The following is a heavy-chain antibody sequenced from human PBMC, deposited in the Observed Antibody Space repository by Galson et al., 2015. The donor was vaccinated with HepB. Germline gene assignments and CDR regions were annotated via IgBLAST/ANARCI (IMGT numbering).Heavy chain of an antibody. V-gene: IGHV3-48*01. CDR3: ARGYYDFWSGYKDY. Sequence: LRLSCAASGFTFSSYSMNWVRQAPGKGLEWVSYISSSSSTIYYADSVKGRFTISRDNAKNSLYLQMNSLRAEDTAVYYCARGYYDFWSGYKDYWGQGTLVTVSS. D-gene: IGHD3-3*01. J-gene: IGHJ4*02. CDR1: GFTFSSYS. CDR2: ISSSSSTI.